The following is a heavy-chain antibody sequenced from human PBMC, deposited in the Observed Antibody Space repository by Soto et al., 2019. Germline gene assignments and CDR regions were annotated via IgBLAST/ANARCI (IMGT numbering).Heavy chain of an antibody. CDR2: ISAYNGKT. V-gene: IGHV1-18*01. D-gene: IGHD4-17*01. J-gene: IGHJ6*03. Sequence: ASVKVSCKASGYTFTSYGISWVRQAPGQGLEWMGWISAYNGKTNYAQKLQGRVTMTTDTSTSTAYMELRSLRSDDTAVYYCARGRTINYGYYYYLDVWGKGTTVTVSS. CDR3: ARGRTINYGYYYYLDV. CDR1: GYTFTSYG.